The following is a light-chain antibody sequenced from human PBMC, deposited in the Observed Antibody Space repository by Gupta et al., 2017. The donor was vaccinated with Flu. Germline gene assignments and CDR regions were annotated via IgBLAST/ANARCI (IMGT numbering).Light chain of an antibody. CDR1: QSISSW. V-gene: IGKV1-5*03. Sequence: DIQMTQSPSTLSASVGDRVTITCRASQSISSWLAWYQQKPGKAPKLLIYKASSLESGVPSRFSGSGSGTEFTLTSSSLQTDDFATYYCQQYNSYPWTVGQGTKEEIK. CDR3: QQYNSYPWT. J-gene: IGKJ1*01. CDR2: KAS.